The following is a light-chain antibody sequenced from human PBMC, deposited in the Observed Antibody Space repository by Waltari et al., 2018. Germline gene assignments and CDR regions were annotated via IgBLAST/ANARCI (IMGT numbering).Light chain of an antibody. Sequence: QSALTQPASVSGSPGQSITISCTGTSSDVGTYNLVSWYQQHPGKAPKLMIYEVTKRPSGVSNRFSGSQSGKTASLTISGLQTEDEADYYCCSYAGSSSWVFGGGTKLTVL. CDR2: EVT. CDR3: CSYAGSSSWV. V-gene: IGLV2-23*02. J-gene: IGLJ3*02. CDR1: SSDVGTYNL.